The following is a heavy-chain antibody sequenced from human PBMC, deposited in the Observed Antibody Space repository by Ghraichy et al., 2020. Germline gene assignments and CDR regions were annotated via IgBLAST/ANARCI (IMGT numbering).Heavy chain of an antibody. CDR3: ARVVVVATAKENWFDP. V-gene: IGHV3-7*01. D-gene: IGHD2-21*02. Sequence: GALRLSCAASGFTFSSHWMTWVRQTPGKGLEWVATIEEDGSEDFYADSVRGRFTISRDNAKNSLYLQMHSLRVEDTAVYFCARVVVVATAKENWFDPWGQGTLVTVSS. CDR2: IEEDGSED. CDR1: GFTFSSHW. J-gene: IGHJ5*02.